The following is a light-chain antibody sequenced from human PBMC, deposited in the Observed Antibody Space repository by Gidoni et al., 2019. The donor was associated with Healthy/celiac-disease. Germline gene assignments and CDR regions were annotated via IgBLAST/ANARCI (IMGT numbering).Light chain of an antibody. J-gene: IGKJ4*01. V-gene: IGKV4-1*01. Sequence: DIVMTQSPDSLAVSLGERATINCKSSQSGLYRSNNKTYLAWYQQKPGQPPKLLIYWASTRESGVPDRFSGSGSGTDFTLTISSLQAEDVAVYYCQQYYSTPLTFGGGTKVEIK. CDR2: WAS. CDR1: QSGLYRSNNKTY. CDR3: QQYYSTPLT.